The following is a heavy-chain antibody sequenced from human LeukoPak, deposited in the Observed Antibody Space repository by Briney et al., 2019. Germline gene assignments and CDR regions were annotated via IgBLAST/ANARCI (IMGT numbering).Heavy chain of an antibody. V-gene: IGHV3-23*01. J-gene: IGHJ4*02. CDR2: ISGSGGST. CDR1: GFTFSSYA. CDR3: AKGASYYDSSGCYSFDY. D-gene: IGHD3-22*01. Sequence: GGSLRLSCAASGFTFSSYAMSWVRQAPGKGLEWVSAISGSGGSTYYADSVKGRFTISRDNSKNTLYLQMNSLRAEDTAVYYCAKGASYYDSSGCYSFDYWGQGTLVTVSS.